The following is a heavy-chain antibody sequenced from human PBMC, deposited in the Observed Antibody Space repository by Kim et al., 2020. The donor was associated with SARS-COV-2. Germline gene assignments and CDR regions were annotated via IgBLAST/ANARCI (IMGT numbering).Heavy chain of an antibody. D-gene: IGHD3-16*01. J-gene: IGHJ3*01. CDR2: T. Sequence: TNYNPSLKSRVTISVDTSKNQFSLKLSSVTAADTAVYYCARLGTDSYRFRWGQGTMVTVSS. V-gene: IGHV4-34*01. CDR3: ARLGTDSYRFR.